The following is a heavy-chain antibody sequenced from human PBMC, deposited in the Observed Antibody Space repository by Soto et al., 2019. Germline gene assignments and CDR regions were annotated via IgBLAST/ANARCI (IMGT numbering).Heavy chain of an antibody. CDR2: ITSSSSTI. D-gene: IGHD3-10*01. V-gene: IGHV3-48*01. CDR1: GFTFSIYS. J-gene: IGHJ6*02. CDR3: ATYYGSGSYLPDHYYYGMDV. Sequence: EVQVVESGGGLVQPGGSLRISCAASGFTFSIYSMNWVRQAPGKGLEWISYITSSSSTIYYADSVKGRFTISRENAKNSLYLQMNILRAEDTAVYYCATYYGSGSYLPDHYYYGMDVWGQGTTVTVSS.